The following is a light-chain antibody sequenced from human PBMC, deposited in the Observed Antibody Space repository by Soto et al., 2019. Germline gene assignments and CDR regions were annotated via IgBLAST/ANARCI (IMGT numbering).Light chain of an antibody. CDR1: QGVSYW. CDR3: QQYNSYPLT. CDR2: AAS. Sequence: DTQMTQSPSSLSASVGDRVTMTCRASQGVSYWLAWYQQKPGEAPKSLIYAASNLQSGVPLRFSGSGSGTDFTLTISSLQPEDFATYYCQQYNSYPLTSGGGTKVDIK. J-gene: IGKJ3*01. V-gene: IGKV1D-16*01.